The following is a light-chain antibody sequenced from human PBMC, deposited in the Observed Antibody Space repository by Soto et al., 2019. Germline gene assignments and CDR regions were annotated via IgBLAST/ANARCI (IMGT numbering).Light chain of an antibody. V-gene: IGKV3D-15*01. Sequence: EIVMTQSPATLSVSPGERVTLSCRASQSIRSNLAWYQQQPGQTPRLLIYGASTRATDIPARFSGSGSGTECTLTVSSLQSEDFAVYYCQQYNSWPLTFSGGTKVEIK. CDR3: QQYNSWPLT. J-gene: IGKJ4*01. CDR2: GAS. CDR1: QSIRSN.